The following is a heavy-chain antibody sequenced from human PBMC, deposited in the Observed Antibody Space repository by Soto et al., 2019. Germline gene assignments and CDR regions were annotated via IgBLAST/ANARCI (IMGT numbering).Heavy chain of an antibody. J-gene: IGHJ5*02. CDR2: IWYDGSNK. D-gene: IGHD3-9*01. V-gene: IGHV3-33*01. CDR3: ARSGAIFWDTNWFDP. Sequence: PGGSLRLSCAASGFTFSSYGMHWFRQAPGKGLEWVAVIWYDGSNKYYADSVKGRFTISRDNSKNTLYLQMNSLRAEDTAVYYCARSGAIFWDTNWFDPWGQGTLVTVSS. CDR1: GFTFSSYG.